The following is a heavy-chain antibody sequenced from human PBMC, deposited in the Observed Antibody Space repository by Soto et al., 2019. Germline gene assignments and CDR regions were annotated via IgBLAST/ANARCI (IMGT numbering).Heavy chain of an antibody. Sequence: PSETLSLTCSVSGGSISSGDYYWNWIRQPPGKGLEWIGHIYYSGSTYYNSSLKSRVTISLDTSKNQFSLKLSSVTAADTAVYYCARGLITGSHYSGGWYYFDSWGQGTQVTVSS. CDR2: IYYSGST. D-gene: IGHD6-19*01. V-gene: IGHV4-30-4*01. J-gene: IGHJ4*02. CDR1: GGSISSGDYY. CDR3: ARGLITGSHYSGGWYYFDS.